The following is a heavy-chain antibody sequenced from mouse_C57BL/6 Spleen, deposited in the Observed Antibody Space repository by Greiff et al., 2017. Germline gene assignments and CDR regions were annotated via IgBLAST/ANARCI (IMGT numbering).Heavy chain of an antibody. J-gene: IGHJ3*01. CDR2: ISDGGSYT. V-gene: IGHV5-4*01. D-gene: IGHD1-1*01. CDR3: ARDYGSSYWFAY. CDR1: GFTFSSYA. Sequence: EVMLVESGGGLVKPGGSLKLSCAASGFTFSSYAMSWVRQTPEKRLEWVATISDGGSYTYYPDNVKGRFTISRDNAKNNLYLQMSHLESEDTAMYYCARDYGSSYWFAYWGQGTLVTVSA.